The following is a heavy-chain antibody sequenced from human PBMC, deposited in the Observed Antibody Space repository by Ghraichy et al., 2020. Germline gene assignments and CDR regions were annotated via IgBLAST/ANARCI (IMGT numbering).Heavy chain of an antibody. Sequence: ASVKVSCKASGYTFTDYYMHWVRQAPGQGLEWMGWINPNNGDTKYAQKFKGRVTMTRDTSISTAYMELSRLRSDDTAVFYCARKYDILTGYSDWFDPWGQGSLVTVSS. D-gene: IGHD3-9*01. J-gene: IGHJ5*02. CDR2: INPNNGDT. CDR1: GYTFTDYY. CDR3: ARKYDILTGYSDWFDP. V-gene: IGHV1-2*02.